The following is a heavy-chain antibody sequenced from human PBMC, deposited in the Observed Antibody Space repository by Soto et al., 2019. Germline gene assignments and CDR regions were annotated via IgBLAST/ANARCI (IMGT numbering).Heavy chain of an antibody. V-gene: IGHV4-59*01. J-gene: IGHJ5*02. CDR1: GGSISSYY. CDR3: ARYTVVTRNWFDP. Sequence: PSETLSLTCTVSGGSISSYYWSWIRQPPGKGLEWIGYIYYSGSTNYNPSLKSRVTISVDTSKNQFSLKLSSVTAADTAVYYCARYTVVTRNWFDPWGQGTLVTVSS. CDR2: IYYSGST. D-gene: IGHD2-15*01.